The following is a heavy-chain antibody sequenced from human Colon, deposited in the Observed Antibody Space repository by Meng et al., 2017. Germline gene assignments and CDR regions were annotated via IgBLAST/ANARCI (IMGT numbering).Heavy chain of an antibody. CDR3: ARENVSGSYRPLDY. V-gene: IGHV4-4*07. J-gene: IGHJ4*02. CDR1: DGSISNYF. CDR2: IYTSGTT. Sequence: QVQRQGSGPGLVKPSETLSLTCNVSDGSISNYFWSWIRQPVGKGLEWIGRIYTSGTTNYSPSLKSRVTMSVDTSKNQFSLNLSSVTAADTAMYYCARENVSGSYRPLDYWGQGTLVTVSS. D-gene: IGHD3-10*01.